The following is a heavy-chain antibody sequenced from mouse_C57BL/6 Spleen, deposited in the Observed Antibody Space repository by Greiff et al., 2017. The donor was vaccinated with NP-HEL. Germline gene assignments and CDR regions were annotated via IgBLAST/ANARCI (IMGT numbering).Heavy chain of an antibody. CDR1: GYTFTSYT. CDR2: INPSSGYT. J-gene: IGHJ2*01. CDR3: AKGYDYFDY. D-gene: IGHD2-3*01. V-gene: IGHV1-4*01. Sequence: VKLQESGAELARPGASVKMSCKASGYTFTSYTMHWVKQRPGQGLEWIGYINPSSGYTKYNQKFKDKATLTADKSSSTAYMQLSSLTSEDSAVYYCAKGYDYFDYWGQGTTLTVSS.